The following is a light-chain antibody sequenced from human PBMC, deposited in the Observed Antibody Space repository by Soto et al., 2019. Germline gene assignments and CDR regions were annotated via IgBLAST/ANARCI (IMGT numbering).Light chain of an antibody. CDR2: EGN. Sequence: QSALTQPASVSGSPGQSITISCTGTSSDVGSYNLVSWYQQHPGKAPKLMIYEGNERPSGVPNRFSGSKSGNTASLTISGLQAEDEADYYCCSYAGSSTWVFGGGTKVTVL. V-gene: IGLV2-23*01. CDR1: SSDVGSYNL. J-gene: IGLJ3*02. CDR3: CSYAGSSTWV.